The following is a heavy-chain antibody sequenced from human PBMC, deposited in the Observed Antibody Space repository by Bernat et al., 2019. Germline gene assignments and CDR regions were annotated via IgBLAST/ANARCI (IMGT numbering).Heavy chain of an antibody. D-gene: IGHD3-16*01. CDR1: GFIFSSYS. J-gene: IGHJ4*02. V-gene: IGHV3-48*01. Sequence: EVQLVESGGGLIQPGGSLRLSCAASGFIFSSYSMSWVRQAPGKGLEWVSYITSSSSSIYYADSVKGQFTISRDNAKNSLYLQMNSLRAEDTAAYYCASDRYAYVWGPAGYFDSWGPGTLVTVSS. CDR3: ASDRYAYVWGPAGYFDS. CDR2: ITSSSSSI.